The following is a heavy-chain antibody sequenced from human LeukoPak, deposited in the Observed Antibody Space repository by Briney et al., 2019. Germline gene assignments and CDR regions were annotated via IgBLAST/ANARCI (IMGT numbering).Heavy chain of an antibody. CDR2: IIHTGST. Sequence: SQTLSLTCVVSGDSISSGAYSWSWIRQPPGKGLEWIGYIIHTGSTFYNPTLKSRLTISVDNSKNQFSLRLSSVTAADTAVYYCARDCSRTSCLDYWGQGTLVTVSS. J-gene: IGHJ4*02. D-gene: IGHD2-2*01. CDR3: ARDCSRTSCLDY. V-gene: IGHV4-30-2*01. CDR1: GDSISSGAYS.